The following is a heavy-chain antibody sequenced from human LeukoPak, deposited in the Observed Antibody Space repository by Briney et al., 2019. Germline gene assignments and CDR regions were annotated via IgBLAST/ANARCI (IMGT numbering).Heavy chain of an antibody. CDR2: VTRDGSGT. CDR3: ARDGDGYNFDY. CDR1: GFTFSGYW. D-gene: IGHD5-24*01. J-gene: IGHJ4*02. V-gene: IGHV3-74*01. Sequence: GLLRLSCAASGFTFSGYWMHWVRQAPGKGLVWVARVTRDGSGTNYADSVKGRFTISRDNGKNTLYLQMNSLRAEDTAVYYCARDGDGYNFDYWGQGTLVTVSS.